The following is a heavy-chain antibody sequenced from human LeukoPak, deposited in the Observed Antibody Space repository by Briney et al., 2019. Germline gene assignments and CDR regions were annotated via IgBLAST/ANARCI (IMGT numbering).Heavy chain of an antibody. D-gene: IGHD4-17*01. CDR2: IIPILGIA. CDR3: ARGLRPYYFDY. CDR1: GGTFSSYA. V-gene: IGHV1-69*04. J-gene: IGHJ4*02. Sequence: SVKVSCKASGGTFSSYAISWVRQAPGQGLGWMGRIIPILGIANYAQKFQGRVTITADKSTSTAYMELSSLRSEDTAVYYCARGLRPYYFDYWGQGTLVTVSS.